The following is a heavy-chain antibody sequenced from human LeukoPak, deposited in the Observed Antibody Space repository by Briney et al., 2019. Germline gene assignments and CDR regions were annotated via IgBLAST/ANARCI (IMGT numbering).Heavy chain of an antibody. CDR3: ARDFEVVIIEGFYYYGLDV. D-gene: IGHD3-3*01. V-gene: IGHV1-2*02. CDR2: TNPNSGGT. J-gene: IGHJ6*02. CDR1: GYTFTGYY. Sequence: ASVKVSCKASGYTFTGYYMHWVRQAPGQGLEWMGWTNPNSGGTNYAQKFQGRVTMTRDTSISTAYMELSRLRSDDTAVYYCARDFEVVIIEGFYYYGLDVWGQGTTVTVSS.